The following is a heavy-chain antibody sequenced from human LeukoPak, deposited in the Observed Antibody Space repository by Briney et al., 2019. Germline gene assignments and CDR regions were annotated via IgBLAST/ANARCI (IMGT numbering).Heavy chain of an antibody. Sequence: GASVKVSCKASGYTFTSYGISWVRQAPGQGLEWMGGIIPIFGTANYAQKFQGRVTITTDESTSTAYMELSSLRSEDTAVYYCARGQKGSCLNWGQGTLVTVSS. J-gene: IGHJ4*02. V-gene: IGHV1-69*05. CDR1: GYTFTSYG. CDR3: ARGQKGSCLN. D-gene: IGHD2-15*01. CDR2: IIPIFGTA.